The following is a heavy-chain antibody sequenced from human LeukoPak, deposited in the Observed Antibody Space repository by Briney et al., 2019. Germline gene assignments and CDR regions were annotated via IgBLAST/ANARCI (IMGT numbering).Heavy chain of an antibody. CDR3: ARANYDQYYFDY. V-gene: IGHV3-30*04. CDR1: GFTFSSYA. CDR2: ISYDGSNK. Sequence: GGSLRLSCAASGFTFSSYAMSWVRQAPGKGLEWVAVISYDGSNKYYADSVKGRFTISRDNSKNTLYLQMNSLRAEDTAVYYCARANYDQYYFDYWGQGTLVTVSS. D-gene: IGHD3-22*01. J-gene: IGHJ4*02.